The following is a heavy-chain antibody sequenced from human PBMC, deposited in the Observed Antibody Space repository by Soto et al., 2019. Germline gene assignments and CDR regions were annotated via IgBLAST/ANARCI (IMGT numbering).Heavy chain of an antibody. V-gene: IGHV2-5*02. CDR3: IQSRCGGDCLQSYASHYYYGLDV. CDR2: IYWDDDK. J-gene: IGHJ6*02. D-gene: IGHD2-21*02. CDR1: GFSLSTSGVG. Sequence: QITLKESGPTLVKPTQTLTLTCTFSGFSLSTSGVGVGWIRQPPGKALEWLALIYWDDDKRYSPSLRSRLTISKDTSKHQVVLTMTHMDPADPATYYCIQSRCGGDCLQSYASHYYYGLDVWGQGTTVAVSS.